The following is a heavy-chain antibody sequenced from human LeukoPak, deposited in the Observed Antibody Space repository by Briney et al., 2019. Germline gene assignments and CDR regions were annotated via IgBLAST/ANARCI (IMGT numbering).Heavy chain of an antibody. V-gene: IGHV3-53*01. CDR2: IYSRGGT. CDR1: GFTFSNYA. D-gene: IGHD6-13*01. Sequence: GGSLRLSCAASGFTFSNYAMHWVRQAPGKGLEWVSLIYSRGGTSYADSVKGRFTISRDSSKNTLFLQMNSLRVEDTAVYYCARDPPGIAASGTYYWGQGTLVTVSS. CDR3: ARDPPGIAASGTYY. J-gene: IGHJ4*02.